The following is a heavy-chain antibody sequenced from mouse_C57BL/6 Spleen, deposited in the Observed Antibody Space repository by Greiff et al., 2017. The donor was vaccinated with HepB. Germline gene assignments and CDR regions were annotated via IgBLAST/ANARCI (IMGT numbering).Heavy chain of an antibody. Sequence: VQLQQPGAELVKPGASVKMSCKASGYTFTSYWITWVKQRPGQGLEWIGDIYPGSGSTNYNEKFKSKATLTVDTSSSTAYMQLSSLTSEDSAVYYCARRGANWDVYFDYWGQGTTLTVSS. D-gene: IGHD4-1*01. CDR2: IYPGSGST. CDR1: GYTFTSYW. CDR3: ARRGANWDVYFDY. V-gene: IGHV1-55*01. J-gene: IGHJ2*01.